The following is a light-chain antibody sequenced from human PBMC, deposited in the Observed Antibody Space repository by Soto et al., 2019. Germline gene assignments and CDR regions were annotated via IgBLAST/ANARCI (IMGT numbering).Light chain of an antibody. CDR2: AAS. Sequence: AIQMTQSPSSLSASVGDRVTITCRASQGIRNDLGWYQQKPGKVPKLLIYAASTLQSGVPSRFSGSGSGRDFTLTISSLQPEDFATYYCLLDYAYFWAFGQGTKVDI. CDR3: LLDYAYFWA. J-gene: IGKJ1*01. V-gene: IGKV1-6*01. CDR1: QGIRND.